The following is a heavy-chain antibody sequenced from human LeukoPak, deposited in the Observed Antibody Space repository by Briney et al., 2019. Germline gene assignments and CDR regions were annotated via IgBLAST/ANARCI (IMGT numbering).Heavy chain of an antibody. CDR3: ARVSRWTEAIDY. D-gene: IGHD3/OR15-3a*01. CDR1: GGSITSYY. Sequence: SETLSLTCTVSGGSITSYYWNWIRQPPGKGLEWIGYIHYSGGTNYHPSVNSRVTMSVDTSKNQFSLRRTSVTAADTAVYYCARVSRWTEAIDYWGQGTLVTVSS. J-gene: IGHJ4*02. V-gene: IGHV4-59*01. CDR2: IHYSGGT.